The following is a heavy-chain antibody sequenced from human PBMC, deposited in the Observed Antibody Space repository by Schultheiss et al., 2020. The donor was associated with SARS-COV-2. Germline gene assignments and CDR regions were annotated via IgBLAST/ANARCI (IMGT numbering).Heavy chain of an antibody. D-gene: IGHD2-15*01. CDR2: ISGSGGST. V-gene: IGHV3-23*01. J-gene: IGHJ4*02. CDR1: GFTFSSYA. CDR3: ARVVVPAPYYFDY. Sequence: GGSLRLSCAASGFTFSSYAMSWVRQAPGKGLEWVSAISGSGGSTYYADSVKGRFTISRDNSKNTLYLQMNSLRAEDTAVYYCARVVVPAPYYFDYWGQGTLVTVSS.